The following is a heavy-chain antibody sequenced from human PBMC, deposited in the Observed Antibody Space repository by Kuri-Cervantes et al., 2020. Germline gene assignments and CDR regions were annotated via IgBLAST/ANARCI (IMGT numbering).Heavy chain of an antibody. CDR2: ISYDGSNK. J-gene: IGHJ6*02. V-gene: IGHV3-30*05. Sequence: GGSLRLSCAASGFTFSSYGMHWVRQAPGKGLEWVAVISYDGSNKYYADSVKGRFTISRDNSKNTLYLQMNSLRAEGTAVYYCARDILKLGNPYYYYYGMDVWGQGTTVTVSS. CDR1: GFTFSSYG. D-gene: IGHD7-27*01. CDR3: ARDILKLGNPYYYYYGMDV.